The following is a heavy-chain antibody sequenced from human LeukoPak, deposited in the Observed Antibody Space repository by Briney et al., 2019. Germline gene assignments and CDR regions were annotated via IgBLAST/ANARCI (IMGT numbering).Heavy chain of an antibody. Sequence: SETLSLTCTVSGGSISSTSYYWGWIRQPPGKGLEWIGSIYYSGSPYYNPSLKSRVTISVDTSKNQFSLKLSSVTAADTAVYYCAKYFSGRTLDYWGQGTLVTVSS. CDR3: AKYFSGRTLDY. CDR2: IYYSGSP. D-gene: IGHD1-1*01. V-gene: IGHV4-39*07. CDR1: GGSISSTSYY. J-gene: IGHJ4*02.